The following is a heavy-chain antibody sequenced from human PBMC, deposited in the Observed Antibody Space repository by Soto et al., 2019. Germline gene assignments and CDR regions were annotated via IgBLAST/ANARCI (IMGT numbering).Heavy chain of an antibody. CDR3: ARAQRNYDILTGYYNRGWFDP. Sequence: EVQLVESGGGLVQPGGSLRLSCAASGFTFSSYWMSWVRQAPGKGLEWVANIKQDGSEKYYVDSVKGRFTISRDNAKNSLYLQMNSLRAEDTAVYYCARAQRNYDILTGYYNRGWFDPWGQGTLVTVSS. CDR1: GFTFSSYW. D-gene: IGHD3-9*01. J-gene: IGHJ5*02. CDR2: IKQDGSEK. V-gene: IGHV3-7*01.